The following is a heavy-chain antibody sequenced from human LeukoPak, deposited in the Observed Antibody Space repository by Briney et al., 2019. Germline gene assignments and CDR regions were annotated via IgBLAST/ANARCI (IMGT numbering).Heavy chain of an antibody. J-gene: IGHJ6*03. Sequence: GESLKISCKGSGYSFTRYWIGWVRQMPGKGLEWMGIIYPGDSDIRYSPSFQGQVTMSADKSISTAYLQWSSLKASDTAMYYCARRSVASMAARGNYYYMDVWGKGTTVTVSS. V-gene: IGHV5-51*01. D-gene: IGHD6-6*01. CDR2: IYPGDSDI. CDR3: ARRSVASMAARGNYYYMDV. CDR1: GYSFTRYW.